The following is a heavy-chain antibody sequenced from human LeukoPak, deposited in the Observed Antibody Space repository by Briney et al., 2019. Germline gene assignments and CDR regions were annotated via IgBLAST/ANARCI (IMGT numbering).Heavy chain of an antibody. J-gene: IGHJ4*02. CDR1: GYTFSGHY. D-gene: IGHD4-17*01. V-gene: IGHV1-2*02. CDR3: ARTPPTGSFDY. CDR2: INPDRGGT. Sequence: ASVKVSCKASGYTFSGHYIHWVRQAPGQGLERMGWINPDRGGTDYAQNFQGRVTMTRDTSISTAYMELSRLRSDDTAVYYCARTPPTGSFDYWGQGTLVTVSS.